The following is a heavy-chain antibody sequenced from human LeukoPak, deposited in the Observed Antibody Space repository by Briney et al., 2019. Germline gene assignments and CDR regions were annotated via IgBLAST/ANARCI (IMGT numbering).Heavy chain of an antibody. CDR2: IYYGGST. Sequence: SETLSLTCTVSGGSISSGGYYWSWIRQHPGKGLEWIGYIYYGGSTYYNPSLKSRVTISVDTSKNQFSLKLSSVTAADTAVYYCASWGSFYFDYWGQGTLVTVSS. CDR1: GGSISSGGYY. D-gene: IGHD6-6*01. V-gene: IGHV4-31*03. CDR3: ASWGSFYFDY. J-gene: IGHJ4*02.